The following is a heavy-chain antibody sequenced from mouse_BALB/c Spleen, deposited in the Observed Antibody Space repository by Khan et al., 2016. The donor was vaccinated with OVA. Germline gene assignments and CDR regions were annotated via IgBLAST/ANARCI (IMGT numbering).Heavy chain of an antibody. D-gene: IGHD2-14*01. V-gene: IGHV1-4*01. Sequence: QVQLKQSGAELARPGASVKMSCKASGYTFTSYTIHWIKKRPGQGLEWIGYINPTNGYTNYNQKFKDKATLIVDKSSSTAYMQLSSLTSEDSAVYYGVREGAYYRSDGWFAYWGQGTLITVSA. CDR2: INPTNGYT. J-gene: IGHJ3*01. CDR1: GYTFTSYT. CDR3: VREGAYYRSDGWFAY.